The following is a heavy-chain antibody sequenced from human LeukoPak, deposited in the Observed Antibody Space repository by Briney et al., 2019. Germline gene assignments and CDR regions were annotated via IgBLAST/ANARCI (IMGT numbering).Heavy chain of an antibody. Sequence: GASVKVSCKASGYTFTSYYMHWVRQAPGQGLEWMGIINPSGGSTSYAQKFQGRVTMTRDTSTSTVYMELSSLRSEDTAVYYCARPPRQVEYFDWSYFDYWGQGTLVTVSS. V-gene: IGHV1-46*01. CDR1: GYTFTSYY. CDR2: INPSGGST. CDR3: ARPPRQVEYFDWSYFDY. D-gene: IGHD3-9*01. J-gene: IGHJ4*02.